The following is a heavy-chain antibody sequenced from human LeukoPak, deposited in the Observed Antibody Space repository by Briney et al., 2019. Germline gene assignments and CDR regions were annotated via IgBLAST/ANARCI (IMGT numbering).Heavy chain of an antibody. V-gene: IGHV3-53*01. CDR3: AKGGITMIVVVTYYFDY. CDR1: GFTVSSNY. Sequence: PGGSLRLSCVASGFTVSSNYMSWVRQAPGKGLEWVSVIYSGGSTYYADSVKGRFTISRDNSKNTLYLQMNSLRAEDTAVYYCAKGGITMIVVVTYYFDYWGQGTLVTVSS. D-gene: IGHD3-22*01. CDR2: IYSGGST. J-gene: IGHJ4*02.